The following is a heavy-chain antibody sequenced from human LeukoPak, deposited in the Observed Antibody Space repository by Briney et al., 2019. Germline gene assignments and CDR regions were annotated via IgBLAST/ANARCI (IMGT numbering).Heavy chain of an antibody. J-gene: IGHJ4*02. D-gene: IGHD3-10*01. CDR2: ISSSSSYI. Sequence: PGGSLRLSCAASGFTFSSYSMNWVRQAPGKGLEWVSSISSSSSYIYYADSVKGRFTISRDNAKNTLYLQMNTLRAEDTAVYYCARDSGFGEFNNYWGQGTLVTVSS. CDR3: ARDSGFGEFNNY. V-gene: IGHV3-21*01. CDR1: GFTFSSYS.